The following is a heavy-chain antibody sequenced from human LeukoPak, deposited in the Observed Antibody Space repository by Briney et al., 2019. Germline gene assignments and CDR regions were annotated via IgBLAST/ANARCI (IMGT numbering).Heavy chain of an antibody. CDR1: GFTFSGYE. Sequence: GGSLRLSCAASGFTFSGYEFNWLRQAPGQGLEWLSYIDTSGSRIYYADSVKGRFTISRDNAKNSLYLQMNSLRAEDTAVYYCARDTYTCRGVYYDYWGKGTLVTVSS. V-gene: IGHV3-48*03. J-gene: IGHJ4*02. CDR2: IDTSGSRI. D-gene: IGHD2-15*01. CDR3: ARDTYTCRGVYYDY.